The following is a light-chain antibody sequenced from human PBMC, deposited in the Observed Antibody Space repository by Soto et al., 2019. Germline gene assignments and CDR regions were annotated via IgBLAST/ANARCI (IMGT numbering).Light chain of an antibody. J-gene: IGKJ1*01. CDR3: QQYNNWPAWT. V-gene: IGKV3-15*01. Sequence: EIVMTQSPATLSVSPGERATLSCRASQSVSSKLAWYQQKPGQAPRLLIYGASTRATGIPARFSGSGSGTEFTLTISSLQSEDFAVYYCQQYNNWPAWTFGQGPKVEIK. CDR2: GAS. CDR1: QSVSSK.